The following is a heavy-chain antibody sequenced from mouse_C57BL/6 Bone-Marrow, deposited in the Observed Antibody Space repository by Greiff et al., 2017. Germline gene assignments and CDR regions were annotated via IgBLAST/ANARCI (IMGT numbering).Heavy chain of an antibody. CDR1: GFTFSDYY. CDR3: ARGTTEEDYAMDY. D-gene: IGHD1-1*01. J-gene: IGHJ4*01. V-gene: IGHV5-12*01. CDR2: ISNGGGST. Sequence: EVKLVESGGGLVQPGGSLKLSCAASGFTFSDYYMYWVRQTPEKRLEWVAYISNGGGSTYYPDTVKGRFTISRDNAKNTLYLQMSRLKSEDTAMXYCARGTTEEDYAMDYWGQGTSVTVSS.